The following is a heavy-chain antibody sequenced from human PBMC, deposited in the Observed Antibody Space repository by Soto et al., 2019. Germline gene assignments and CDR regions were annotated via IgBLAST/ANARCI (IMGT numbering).Heavy chain of an antibody. D-gene: IGHD3-10*01. V-gene: IGHV4-34*01. CDR3: ARGMVRGVTQHAFDI. J-gene: IGHJ3*02. CDR1: GGSFSGYY. Sequence: SETLSLTCAVYGGSFSGYYWGWIRQPPGKGLEWIEEINHSGSTNYNPSLKSRVTISVDTSKNQFSLKLSSVTAADTAVYYCARGMVRGVTQHAFDIWGQGTMVTVSS. CDR2: INHSGST.